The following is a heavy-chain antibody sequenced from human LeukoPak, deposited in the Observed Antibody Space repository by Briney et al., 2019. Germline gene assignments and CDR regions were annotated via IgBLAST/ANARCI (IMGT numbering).Heavy chain of an antibody. D-gene: IGHD6-19*01. CDR1: GGTFSSYA. CDR2: IIPILGIA. V-gene: IGHV1-69*04. CDR3: ARVPEAGPTFYYYGMDI. Sequence: GASVKVSCKASGGTFSSYAISWVRQAPGQGLEWMGRIIPILGIANYAQKFQGRVTITADKSTSTAYMELSSLRSEDTAVYYCARVPEAGPTFYYYGMDIWGQGTTVTVSS. J-gene: IGHJ6*02.